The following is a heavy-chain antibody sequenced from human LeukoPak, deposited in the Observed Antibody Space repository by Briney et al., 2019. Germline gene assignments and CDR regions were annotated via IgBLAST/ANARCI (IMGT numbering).Heavy chain of an antibody. CDR3: ARETAAAGTYYYYYMDV. CDR2: INHSGST. V-gene: IGHV4-34*01. D-gene: IGHD6-13*01. CDR1: GGSFSGYY. Sequence: TSETLSLTCAVYGGSFSGYYWSWIRQPPGKGLEWIGEINHSGSTNYNPSLKSRVTISVDTSKNQFSLKLSSVTAADTAVYYCARETAAAGTYYYYYMDVWGKGTTVTVSS. J-gene: IGHJ6*03.